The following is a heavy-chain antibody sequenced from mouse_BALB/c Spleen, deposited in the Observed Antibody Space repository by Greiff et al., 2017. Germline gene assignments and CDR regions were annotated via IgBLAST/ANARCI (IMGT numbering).Heavy chain of an antibody. V-gene: IGHV5-6*02. CDR3: ASLRTGGTWFAY. CDR1: GFTFSSYG. D-gene: IGHD4-1*01. CDR2: ISSGGSYT. J-gene: IGHJ3*01. Sequence: DVMLVESGGDLVKPGGSLKLSCAASGFTFSSYGMSWVRQTPDKRLEWVATISSGGSYTYYPDSVKGRFTISRDNAKNTLYLQMSSLKSEDTAMYYCASLRTGGTWFAYWGQGTLVTVSA.